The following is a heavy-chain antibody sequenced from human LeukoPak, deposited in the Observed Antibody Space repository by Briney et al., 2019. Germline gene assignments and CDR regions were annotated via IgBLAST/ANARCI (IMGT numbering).Heavy chain of an antibody. D-gene: IGHD4-11*01. CDR3: ARDTGPHDYSNYEGYYFDY. CDR2: INHSGST. CDR1: GFTVSSKY. J-gene: IGHJ4*02. V-gene: IGHV4-34*01. Sequence: GSLRLSCAASGFTVSSKYMSWIRQPPGKGLEWIGEINHSGSTNYNPSLKSRVTISVDTSKNQFSLKLSSVTAADTAVYYCARDTGPHDYSNYEGYYFDYWGQGTLVTVSS.